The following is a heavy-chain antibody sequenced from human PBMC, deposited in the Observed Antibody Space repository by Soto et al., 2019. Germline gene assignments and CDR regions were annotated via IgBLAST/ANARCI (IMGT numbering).Heavy chain of an antibody. CDR2: IFYSGST. V-gene: IGHV4-59*01. D-gene: IGHD3-10*01. CDR1: GGSISSYY. J-gene: IGHJ4*02. CDR3: ARGPLSDYYGSGSFDQKIDY. Sequence: PSETLSLTCTVSGGSISSYYWSWIRQPPGKGLDWIGYIFYSGSTNYSPSLQSRVSMSVDTSKNQFSLKLRSVTAADTAVYYCARGPLSDYYGSGSFDQKIDYWGQGTLVTVSS.